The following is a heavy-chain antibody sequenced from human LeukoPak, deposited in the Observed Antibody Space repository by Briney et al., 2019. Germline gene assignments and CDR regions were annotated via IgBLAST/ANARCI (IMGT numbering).Heavy chain of an antibody. CDR1: GFTFSTYG. CDR3: ARDPGVRWLVGFDY. J-gene: IGHJ4*02. CDR2: KWYDGSNK. D-gene: IGHD6-19*01. Sequence: GSSLRLSCAASGFTFSTYGMHWVRQAPGKGLEWVADKWYDGSNKYYEDSVKGRFTISRDNSKNTLYLQMSSLRAEDTAVYYCARDPGVRWLVGFDYWGQGTLVTVSS. V-gene: IGHV3-33*01.